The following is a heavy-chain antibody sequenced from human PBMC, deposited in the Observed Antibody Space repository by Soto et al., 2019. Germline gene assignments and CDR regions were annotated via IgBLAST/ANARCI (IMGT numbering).Heavy chain of an antibody. CDR3: ARGMGMDYYYGMDV. J-gene: IGHJ6*02. CDR1: GFTFSSYD. D-gene: IGHD7-27*01. Sequence: SLRLSCAASGFTFSSYDMHWVRQATGKGLEWVSAIGTAGDTYYPGSVKGRLTISRENAKNSLYLQMNSLRAGDTAVYYCARGMGMDYYYGMDVWGQGTTVTVSS. CDR2: IGTAGDT. V-gene: IGHV3-13*01.